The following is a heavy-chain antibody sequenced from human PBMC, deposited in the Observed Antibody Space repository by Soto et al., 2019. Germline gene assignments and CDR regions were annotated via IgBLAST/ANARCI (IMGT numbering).Heavy chain of an antibody. CDR3: ARILCSSTSCYTFDY. CDR2: MRQDGSEK. J-gene: IGHJ4*02. Sequence: EVQVVESGGGLVQPGGSLRLSCAASGFTFSSYWMSWVRQAPGEGLEWVANMRQDGSEKYYVDSVKGRFTISRDNAKNSLYLQMNSLRAEDTAVYYCARILCSSTSCYTFDYWGQGTLVTVSS. D-gene: IGHD2-2*02. CDR1: GFTFSSYW. V-gene: IGHV3-7*03.